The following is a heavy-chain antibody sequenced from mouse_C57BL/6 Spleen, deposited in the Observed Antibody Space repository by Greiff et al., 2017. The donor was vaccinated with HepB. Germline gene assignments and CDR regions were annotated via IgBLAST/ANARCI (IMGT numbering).Heavy chain of an antibody. CDR1: GYTFTSYW. CDR2: IDPSDSET. V-gene: IGHV1-52*01. Sequence: QVQLQQPGAELVRPGSSVKLSCKASGYTFTSYWMHWVKQRPIQGLEWIGNIDPSDSETHYNQKFKDKATLTVDKSSSTAYMQLSSLTSEDSAVYYCAREELDPYAMDYWGQGTSVTVSS. CDR3: AREELDPYAMDY. J-gene: IGHJ4*01.